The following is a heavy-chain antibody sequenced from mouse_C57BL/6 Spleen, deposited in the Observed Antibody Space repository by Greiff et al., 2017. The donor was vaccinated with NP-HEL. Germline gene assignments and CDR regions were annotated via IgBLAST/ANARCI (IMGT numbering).Heavy chain of an antibody. V-gene: IGHV5-17*01. D-gene: IGHD2-4*01. Sequence: EVQLVESGGGLVKPGGSLKLSCAASGFTFSDYGMHWVRQAPAKGLEWVAYISSGSSTIYYADTVKGRFTISRDNAKNTLFLQMTSLRSEDTAMYYCARLFYDYDGAMDYWGQGTSVTVSS. J-gene: IGHJ4*01. CDR2: ISSGSSTI. CDR3: ARLFYDYDGAMDY. CDR1: GFTFSDYG.